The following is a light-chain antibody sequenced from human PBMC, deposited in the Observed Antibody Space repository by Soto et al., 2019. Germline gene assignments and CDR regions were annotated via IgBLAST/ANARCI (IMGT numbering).Light chain of an antibody. CDR1: QSVSSY. CDR3: QQRSSWPPV. J-gene: IGKJ3*01. CDR2: DAS. Sequence: EIVLTQSPATPSLSPGERATLSCRASQSVSSYLAWYQQKSGQAPRLLIYDASNRATGIPARFSGSGSGTDFTLTISSLEPEDFAVYYCQQRSSWPPVFGPGTKVDIK. V-gene: IGKV3-11*01.